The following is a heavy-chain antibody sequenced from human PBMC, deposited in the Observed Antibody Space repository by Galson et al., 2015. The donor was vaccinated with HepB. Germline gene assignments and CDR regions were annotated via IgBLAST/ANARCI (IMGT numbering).Heavy chain of an antibody. Sequence: SVKVSCKASGYTFTSYYMHWVRQAPGQGLEWMGIINPSGGSTSYAQKFQGRVTMTRDTSTSTVYMELSSLRSEDTAVYYCARGSGDIVATIGYYFDYWGQGTLVTVSS. CDR1: GYTFTSYY. D-gene: IGHD5-12*01. CDR3: ARGSGDIVATIGYYFDY. CDR2: INPSGGST. V-gene: IGHV1-46*01. J-gene: IGHJ4*02.